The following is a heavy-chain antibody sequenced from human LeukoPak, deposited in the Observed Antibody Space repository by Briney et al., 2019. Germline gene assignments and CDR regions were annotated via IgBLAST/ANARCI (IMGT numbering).Heavy chain of an antibody. J-gene: IGHJ4*02. V-gene: IGHV4-4*07. CDR3: ARENSGSYREFDY. Sequence: TLFITCTVTGGANSSYYWLWIRRPAGKELEWIGCIYTSGSTNYNASLKSRVSMSVDTSKNQFSLKLSSVTAADTAVFYCARENSGSYREFDYWGQGTLVTVSS. CDR1: GGANSSYY. D-gene: IGHD1-26*01. CDR2: IYTSGST.